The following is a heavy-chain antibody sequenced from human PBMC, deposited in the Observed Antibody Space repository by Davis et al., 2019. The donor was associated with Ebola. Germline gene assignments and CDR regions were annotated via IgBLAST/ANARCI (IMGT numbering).Heavy chain of an antibody. V-gene: IGHV3-49*04. D-gene: IGHD2-2*01. J-gene: IGHJ4*02. CDR1: GFTFGDYA. Sequence: GESLKISCTTSGFTFGDYAMNWVRQAPGKGLEWVGYIRSKTYGGTTDHAASVKGRFTISRDDSKSIAYLQMNSLKTEDTAVYYCTRGSRNKYVYYFDYWGQGTLVTVSS. CDR2: IRSKTYGGTT. CDR3: TRGSRNKYVYYFDY.